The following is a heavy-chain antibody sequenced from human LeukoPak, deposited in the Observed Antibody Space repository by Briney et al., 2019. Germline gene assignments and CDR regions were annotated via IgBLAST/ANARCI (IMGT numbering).Heavy chain of an antibody. CDR1: GFTFSSYA. D-gene: IGHD6-13*01. V-gene: IGHV3-23*01. CDR2: ISGSGGST. CDR3: TRDLTSTYSSSWSPGY. J-gene: IGHJ4*02. Sequence: GGSLRLSCAASGFTFSSYAMSWVRQAPGKGLEWVSAISGSGGSTYYADSVKGRFTISRDNSKNTLYLQMNSLKTEDTAVYYCTRDLTSTYSSSWSPGYWGQGTLVTVST.